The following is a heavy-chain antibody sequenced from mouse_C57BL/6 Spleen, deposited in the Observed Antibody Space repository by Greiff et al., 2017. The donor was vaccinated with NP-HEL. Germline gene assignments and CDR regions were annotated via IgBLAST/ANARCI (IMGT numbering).Heavy chain of an antibody. V-gene: IGHV2-2*01. CDR2: IWSGGST. CDR3: ARNQRTLNDYWFAY. D-gene: IGHD2-4*01. Sequence: VKVVESGPGLVQPSQSLSITCTVSGFSLTSYGVHWVRQSPGKGLEWLGVIWSGGSTDYNAAFISRLSISKDNSKSQVFFKMNSLQADDTAIYYCARNQRTLNDYWFAYWGQGTLVTVSA. J-gene: IGHJ3*01. CDR1: GFSLTSYG.